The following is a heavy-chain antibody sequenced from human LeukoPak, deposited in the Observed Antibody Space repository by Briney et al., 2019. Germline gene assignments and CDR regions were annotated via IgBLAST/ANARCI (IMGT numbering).Heavy chain of an antibody. D-gene: IGHD2-2*01. CDR2: ISVSGFRT. V-gene: IGHV3-23*01. J-gene: IGHJ3*02. CDR1: GFTFSSYA. Sequence: GGSLRLSCAASGFTFSSYAMSWVRQAPGKGLEWVSDISVSGFRTYYADSVKGRFTISRDNSKNTLYLQMNSLRAEDTAVYYCASSYHDAFDIWGQGTMVTVSS. CDR3: ASSYHDAFDI.